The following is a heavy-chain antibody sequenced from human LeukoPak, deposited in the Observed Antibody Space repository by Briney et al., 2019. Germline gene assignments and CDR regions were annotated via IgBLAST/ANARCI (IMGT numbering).Heavy chain of an antibody. CDR2: MNPNSGNT. CDR3: ATLSGLYSSSWYSDY. J-gene: IGHJ4*02. D-gene: IGHD6-13*01. V-gene: IGHV1-8*01. CDR1: GYTFTSYD. Sequence: ASVKVSCKASGYTFTSYDINWVRQAPGQGLEWMGWMNPNSGNTGYAQKFQGRVTMTRNTSISTAYMELSSLRSEDTAVYYCATLSGLYSSSWYSDYWGQGTLVTVSS.